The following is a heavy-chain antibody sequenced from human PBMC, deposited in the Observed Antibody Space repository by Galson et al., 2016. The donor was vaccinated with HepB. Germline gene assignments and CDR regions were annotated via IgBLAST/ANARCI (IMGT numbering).Heavy chain of an antibody. CDR2: ISFDGRKQ. D-gene: IGHD1-14*01. CDR3: ARDYSYGTTWPFFDK. Sequence: SLRLSCAVSGFTFSGFDMHWVRQAPGKGPEWVARISFDGRKQDYTSSVKGRFTISGENSGNTLYLQMHNLRAEDTAVYFCARDYSYGTTWPFFDKSGQGTLVTVSS. J-gene: IGHJ4*02. CDR1: GFTFSGFD. V-gene: IGHV3-30*03.